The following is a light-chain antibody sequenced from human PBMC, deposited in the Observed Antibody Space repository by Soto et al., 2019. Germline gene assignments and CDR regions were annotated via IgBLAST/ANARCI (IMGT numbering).Light chain of an antibody. V-gene: IGKV1-16*01. CDR1: QDITNY. CDR3: HQYGTYPIT. J-gene: IGKJ4*01. CDR2: AAY. Sequence: DIQMTQSPSSLSASVGDRVSITCRASQDITNYLVWVQQKQGKAPKFLIYAAYIFQTGVPSRFTGSGSGNDFILTLSSLHPADFATDFCHQYGTYPITYGGGTKVDIK.